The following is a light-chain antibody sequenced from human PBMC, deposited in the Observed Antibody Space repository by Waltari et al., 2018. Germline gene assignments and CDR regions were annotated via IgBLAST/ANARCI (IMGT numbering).Light chain of an antibody. V-gene: IGLV2-11*01. CDR2: DVS. CDR1: SSDVGGYNY. Sequence: QSALTQPRSVSGSPGQSVTISCTGTSSDVGGYNYVSWYQQHPVKAPKLMLYDVSKRPSGVPDRFSGSKSGNTASLTISGLQAEDEADYYCCSYAGSLRVFGGGTKLTVL. J-gene: IGLJ3*02. CDR3: CSYAGSLRV.